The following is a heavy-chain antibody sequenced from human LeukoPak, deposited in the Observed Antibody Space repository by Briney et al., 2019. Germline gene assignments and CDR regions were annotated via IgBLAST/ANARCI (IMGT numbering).Heavy chain of an antibody. CDR3: AKESEYSSGWYFDY. D-gene: IGHD6-19*01. V-gene: IGHV3-11*01. CDR2: ISSSGSTI. J-gene: IGHJ4*02. CDR1: GFTFSDYY. Sequence: GGSLRLSCAASGFTFSDYYMSWIRQAPGKGLEWVSYISSSGSTIYYADSVKGRFTISRDNSKNTLYLQMNSLRAEDTAVYYCAKESEYSSGWYFDYWGQGTLVIVSS.